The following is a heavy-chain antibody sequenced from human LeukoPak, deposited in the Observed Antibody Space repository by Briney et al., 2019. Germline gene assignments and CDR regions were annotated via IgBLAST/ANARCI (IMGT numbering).Heavy chain of an antibody. CDR3: ARDRSGDEAVDY. D-gene: IGHD7-27*01. V-gene: IGHV4-30-4*08. Sequence: SETLSLTCAVSGGSFGDFYWSWIRQPPGKGLEWIGYIYYSGSTYYNPSLKSRVTISVDTSKNQFSLKLSSVTAADTAVYYCARDRSGDEAVDYWGQGTLVTVSS. J-gene: IGHJ4*02. CDR2: IYYSGST. CDR1: GGSFGDFY.